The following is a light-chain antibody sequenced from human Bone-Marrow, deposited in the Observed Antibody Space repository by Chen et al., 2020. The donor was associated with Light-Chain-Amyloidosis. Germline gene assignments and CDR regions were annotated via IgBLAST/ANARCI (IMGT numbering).Light chain of an antibody. Sequence: EIVMTQSPATLSVSPGERATLSCRASHSVSSNVAWYQQRPGQAPRLLIYGASTRATGIPARFSGSGSGTEFTLTISSLQSKDFAVYYCQRYNNWPPLTFGGGTKVEIK. CDR1: HSVSSN. V-gene: IGKV3-15*01. J-gene: IGKJ4*01. CDR2: GAS. CDR3: QRYNNWPPLT.